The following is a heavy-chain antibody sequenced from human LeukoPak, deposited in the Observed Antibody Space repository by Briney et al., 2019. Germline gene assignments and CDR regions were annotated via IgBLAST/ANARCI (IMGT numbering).Heavy chain of an antibody. V-gene: IGHV4-30-2*01. D-gene: IGHD6-6*01. Sequence: SETLSLTCTVSGGSISSGGYYWSWIRQPPGKGLEWIGYIYHSGSTYYNPSLKSRVPISVDRSKNQFSLKLSSVTAADTAVYYCASLISSSSFRVVRGLDAFDIWGQGTMVTVSS. CDR1: GGSISSGGYY. J-gene: IGHJ3*02. CDR2: IYHSGST. CDR3: ASLISSSSFRVVRGLDAFDI.